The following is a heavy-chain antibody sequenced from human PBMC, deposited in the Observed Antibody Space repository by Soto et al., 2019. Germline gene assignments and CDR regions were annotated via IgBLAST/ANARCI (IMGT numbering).Heavy chain of an antibody. CDR1: GGTFNSQA. J-gene: IGHJ6*02. CDR2: IIPIFATA. D-gene: IGHD1-1*01. Sequence: QVQLVQSGAEVRKPGSSVRVSCKASGGTFNSQAISWLRQAPGQGLEWMGGIIPIFATAVYAQKFQGRVTITSDEVTTPYMELSSLRSEDTADYDCVRNWMYSYTPGRPRKKDYYYYGLDSWGHGTTVTVSS. CDR3: VRNWMYSYTPGRPRKKDYYYYGLDS. V-gene: IGHV1-69*01.